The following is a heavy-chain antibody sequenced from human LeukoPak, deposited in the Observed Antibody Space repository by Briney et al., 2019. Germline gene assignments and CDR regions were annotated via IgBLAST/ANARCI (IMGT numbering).Heavy chain of an antibody. D-gene: IGHD3-10*01. CDR1: GFPFSNAW. Sequence: PGGSLRLSCAASGFPFSNAWMSWVRQAPGKGLEWVGRIKSKTDGGKTDYAAPVQGRFSISRDDSENTLYLQMNGLNTEDTAVYYCSTVSPYYGSGTTSPDSWGQGTLDVVSS. V-gene: IGHV3-15*01. CDR2: IKSKTDGGKT. J-gene: IGHJ4*02. CDR3: STVSPYYGSGTTSPDS.